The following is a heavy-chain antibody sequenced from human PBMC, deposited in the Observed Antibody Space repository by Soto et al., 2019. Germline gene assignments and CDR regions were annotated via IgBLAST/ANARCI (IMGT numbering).Heavy chain of an antibody. V-gene: IGHV3-30*18. Sequence: PGGTLRLSCAASGFTFSSYGMHWVGQAPGKGLEWVAVISYDGSNKYYADSVKGRFTISRDNSKNTLYLQMNSLRAEDTAVYYCAKVDSSRNLIYSFDYCGQGSLVTVSS. D-gene: IGHD6-13*01. CDR3: AKVDSSRNLIYSFDY. J-gene: IGHJ4*02. CDR2: ISYDGSNK. CDR1: GFTFSSYG.